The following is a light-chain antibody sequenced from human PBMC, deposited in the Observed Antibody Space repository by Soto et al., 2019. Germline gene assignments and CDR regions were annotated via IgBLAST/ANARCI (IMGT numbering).Light chain of an antibody. CDR1: QSVSNAY. CDR3: QQYGSSPPIT. V-gene: IGKV3-20*01. J-gene: IGKJ5*01. CDR2: GAS. Sequence: EIVLTQSPGTLSLSPGERATLSCRASQSVSNAYLAWYQQKPGQAPRLLISGASSRATGIPDRFSGSGSGTDFTLPISRLEPEDFAMYYCQQYGSSPPITFGQGTRLEIK.